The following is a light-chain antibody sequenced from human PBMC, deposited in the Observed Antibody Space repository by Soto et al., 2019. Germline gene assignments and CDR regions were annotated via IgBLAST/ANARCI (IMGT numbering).Light chain of an antibody. CDR2: AAS. CDR3: QQSYRFPWT. V-gene: IGKV1-39*01. Sequence: DLPMTQSPSSLSASVGDRVTVACRASQSISTYLTWYQQKPGKAPELLIYAASNLQRGVPSRFSGSGSGTDFTLTIVSLQPEDSATYYCQQSYRFPWTLGQGTRVEI. J-gene: IGKJ1*01. CDR1: QSISTY.